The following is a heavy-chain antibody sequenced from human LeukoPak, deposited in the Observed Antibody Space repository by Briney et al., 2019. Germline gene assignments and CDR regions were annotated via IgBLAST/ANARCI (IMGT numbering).Heavy chain of an antibody. J-gene: IGHJ5*02. CDR2: IYPGDSDT. CDR1: GYSFTSYW. V-gene: IGHV5-51*01. D-gene: IGHD2-15*01. Sequence: GESLKISCKGSGYSFTSYWIGWVRQMPGKGLEWMEIIYPGDSDTRYSPSFQGQVTISADKSISTAYLQWSSLKASDTAMYYCARAEGELVAATFIQGFDPWGQGTLVTVSS. CDR3: ARAEGELVAATFIQGFDP.